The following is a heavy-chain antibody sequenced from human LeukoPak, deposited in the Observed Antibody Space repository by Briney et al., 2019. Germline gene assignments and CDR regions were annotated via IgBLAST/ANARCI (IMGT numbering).Heavy chain of an antibody. Sequence: GGSLRLSCAASGFTFSTYSMNWVRQAPGKGLEWVSSISRNSRYIYYADSMRGRFTISRDNAKNSLYLQMNSLRAEDTAVYYCAELGITMIGGVWGKGTTVTISS. D-gene: IGHD3-10*02. CDR2: ISRNSRYI. CDR1: GFTFSTYS. CDR3: AELGITMIGGV. J-gene: IGHJ6*04. V-gene: IGHV3-21*06.